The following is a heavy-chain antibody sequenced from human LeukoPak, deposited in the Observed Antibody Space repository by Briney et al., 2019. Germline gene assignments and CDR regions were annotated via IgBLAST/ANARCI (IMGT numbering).Heavy chain of an antibody. V-gene: IGHV1-24*01. J-gene: IGHJ4*02. D-gene: IGHD3-22*01. CDR2: FDPEDGET. Sequence: ASVKVSCKVSGYTLTELSMHWVRQAPGKGLEWMGGFDPEDGETIYAQKFQGRVTMTEDTSTDTAYMELSSLRSEDTAVYYCATGGGDSSGYYLSYWGQGTLVTVSS. CDR3: ATGGGDSSGYYLSY. CDR1: GYTLTELS.